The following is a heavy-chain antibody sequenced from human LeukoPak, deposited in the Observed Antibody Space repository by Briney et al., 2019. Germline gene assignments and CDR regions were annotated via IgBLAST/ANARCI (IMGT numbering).Heavy chain of an antibody. CDR3: TIXLAGDXDAFDX. V-gene: IGHV1-3*01. CDR1: GYTFTTCA. Sequence: ASVKVSCKTSGYTFTTCAVHWVRQAPGQRLEWMGWIHADSGNTKYSQKLQGRVAIARDTSASTIYMELTSLRIEDTAVYFCTIXLAGDXDAFDXWGLGTMVTVSS. J-gene: IGHJ3*01. CDR2: IHADSGNT. D-gene: IGHD6-19*01.